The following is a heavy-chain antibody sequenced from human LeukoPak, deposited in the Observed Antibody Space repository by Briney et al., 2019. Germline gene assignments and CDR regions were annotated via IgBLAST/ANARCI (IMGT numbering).Heavy chain of an antibody. J-gene: IGHJ4*02. CDR2: ISGSGGST. CDR1: GFTFSSYA. CDR3: ARDLVGATYSDY. D-gene: IGHD1-26*01. Sequence: GGSLRLSCAASGFTFSSYAMSWVRQAPGKGLEWVSAISGSGGSTYYADSVKGRFTISRDNSKNTLYLQMNSLRAEDTAVYYCARDLVGATYSDYWGQGTLVTVSS. V-gene: IGHV3-23*01.